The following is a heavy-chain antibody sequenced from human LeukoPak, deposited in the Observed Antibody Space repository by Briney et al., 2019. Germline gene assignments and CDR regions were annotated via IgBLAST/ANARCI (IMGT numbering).Heavy chain of an antibody. Sequence: SETLSLTCTVSGGSISSGGYYWSWIRQHPGKGLEWIGYIYYSGSTYYNPSLKSRVTISVDTSKNQFSLKLSSVTAADTAVYYCAGQNLLFGELLSWGQGTLVTVSS. D-gene: IGHD3-10*01. CDR3: AGQNLLFGELLS. J-gene: IGHJ5*02. V-gene: IGHV4-31*03. CDR2: IYYSGST. CDR1: GGSISSGGYY.